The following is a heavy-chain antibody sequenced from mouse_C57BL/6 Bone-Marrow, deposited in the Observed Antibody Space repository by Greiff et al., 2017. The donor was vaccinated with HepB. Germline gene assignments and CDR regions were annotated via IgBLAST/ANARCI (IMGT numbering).Heavy chain of an antibody. J-gene: IGHJ1*03. CDR2: SRNKANDYTT. D-gene: IGHD4-1*01. Sequence: EVKLVESGGGLVQSGRSLRLSCATSGFTFSDFYMEWVRQAPGKGLEWIAASRNKANDYTTEYSASVKGRFIVSRDTSQSLLYLQMNALRAEDTAIYYCARDAGGDWDWYFDVWGTGTTVTVSS. CDR3: ARDAGGDWDWYFDV. CDR1: GFTFSDFY. V-gene: IGHV7-1*01.